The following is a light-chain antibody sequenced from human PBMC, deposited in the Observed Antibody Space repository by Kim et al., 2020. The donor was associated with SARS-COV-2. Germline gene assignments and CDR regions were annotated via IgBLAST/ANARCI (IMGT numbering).Light chain of an antibody. CDR3: SSWYDTLGGHAI. CDR1: YPNIGRNY. CDR2: RNR. V-gene: IGLV1-47*01. Sequence: QNVIISCSGSYPNIGRNYVHCYQHVPGTAPKLLIYRNRQRPSGVPDRFSASKSGTSASLDISGLRSEYEADYYCSSWYDTLGGHAIFGGGTQLTVL. J-gene: IGLJ2*01.